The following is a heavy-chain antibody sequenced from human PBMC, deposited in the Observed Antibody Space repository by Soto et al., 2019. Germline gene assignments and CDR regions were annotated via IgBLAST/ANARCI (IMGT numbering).Heavy chain of an antibody. Sequence: QVQLVQSGAEVKKPGASVKVSCKASGYTFTGYYMHWVRQAPGQGLEWMGWINPNSGGTNYAQKFKGWVTMTRDTYISKAYMELSRLRSDDTAVYYCARDHAGLWCGEFWGNYYYGMDVCGQGTTVTVSS. V-gene: IGHV1-2*04. CDR2: INPNSGGT. J-gene: IGHJ6*02. CDR1: GYTFTGYY. CDR3: ARDHAGLWCGEFWGNYYYGMDV. D-gene: IGHD3-10*01.